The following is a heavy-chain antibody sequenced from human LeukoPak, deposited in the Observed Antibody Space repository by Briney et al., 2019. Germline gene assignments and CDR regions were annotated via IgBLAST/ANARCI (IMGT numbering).Heavy chain of an antibody. CDR2: ISYSGST. Sequence: PGGSLRLSCAASGFSFSSYPMHWIRQPPGKGLEWIGYISYSGSTSYNPSLKSRVTISADTSKNHFSLRLTSVTAADTAVYYCARVPARRVVTTPTYFDSWGQGTLVTVSS. D-gene: IGHD2-21*02. J-gene: IGHJ4*02. CDR3: ARVPARRVVTTPTYFDS. CDR1: GFSFSSYP. V-gene: IGHV4-59*01.